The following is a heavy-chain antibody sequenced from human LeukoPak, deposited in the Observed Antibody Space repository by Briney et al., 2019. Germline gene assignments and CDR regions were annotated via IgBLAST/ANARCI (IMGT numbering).Heavy chain of an antibody. J-gene: IGHJ4*02. CDR2: INHSGST. D-gene: IGHD6-13*01. V-gene: IGHV4-34*01. CDR3: ARGRGSSSWYGAHYFDY. Sequence: SETLSLTCAVYGGSFSGYYWSWIRQPPGKGLEWIGEINHSGSTNYNPSLKSRVTISVDTSKNQFSLKLSSVTAADTAVYYCARGRGSSSWYGAHYFDYWGQGTLVTVSS. CDR1: GGSFSGYY.